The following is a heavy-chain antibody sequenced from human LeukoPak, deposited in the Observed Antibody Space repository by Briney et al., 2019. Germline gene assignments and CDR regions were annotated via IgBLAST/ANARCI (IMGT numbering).Heavy chain of an antibody. CDR2: INPNSGGT. J-gene: IGHJ5*02. Sequence: ASVKVSCKASGYTFTGYYMHWVRQAPGQGLEWMGWINPNSGGTNYAQKFQGRVTMTRDTSISTAYMELSRLRSDDTAVYYCARGRGTVAAQQRRYNWFDPWGQGTLVTVSS. CDR3: ARGRGTVAAQQRRYNWFDP. V-gene: IGHV1-2*02. CDR1: GYTFTGYY. D-gene: IGHD2-15*01.